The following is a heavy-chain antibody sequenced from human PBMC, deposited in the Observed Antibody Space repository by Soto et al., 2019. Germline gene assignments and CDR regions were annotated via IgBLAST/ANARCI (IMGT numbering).Heavy chain of an antibody. D-gene: IGHD3-22*01. Sequence: LRLSCATSGFSFNDYAMYWVRQAPGQGLEWVAIISSDGHHQFYLDNLRGRSTVSRDNSKNTLYLQMNSLRPEDTAVYYCSRGTYYPQSSGLHADYWGPGTVVTVSS. CDR2: ISSDGHHQ. CDR3: SRGTYYPQSSGLHADY. V-gene: IGHV3-30*03. CDR1: GFSFNDYA. J-gene: IGHJ4*02.